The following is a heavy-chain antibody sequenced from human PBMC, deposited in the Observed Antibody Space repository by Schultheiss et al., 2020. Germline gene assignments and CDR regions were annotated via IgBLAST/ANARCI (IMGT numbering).Heavy chain of an antibody. V-gene: IGHV4-34*09. CDR1: GGSFSGYY. D-gene: IGHD3-16*01. CDR3: ARGSKWRGIDY. Sequence: SQTLSLTCAVYGGSFSGYYWSWIRQPPGKGLEWIGYIYYSGSTNYNPSLKSLVTISVDTSKNQFSLKLSSVTAADTAVYYCARGSKWRGIDYWGQGTLVTVSS. CDR2: IYYSGST. J-gene: IGHJ4*02.